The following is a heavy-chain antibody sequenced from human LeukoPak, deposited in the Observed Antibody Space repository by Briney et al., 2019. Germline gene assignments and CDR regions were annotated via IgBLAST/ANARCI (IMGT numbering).Heavy chain of an antibody. CDR2: ISSNGGST. CDR3: VKDRYCSGGSCYSVPFDY. D-gene: IGHD2-15*01. CDR1: GFTFSSYA. V-gene: IGHV3-64D*06. Sequence: PGGSLRLSCSASGFTFSSYAMHWVRQAPGKGLEYVSAISSNGGSTYYADSVKGRFTISRDNSKNTLYLQMSSLRAEDTAVYYCVKDRYCSGGSCYSVPFDYWGQGTLVTVSS. J-gene: IGHJ4*02.